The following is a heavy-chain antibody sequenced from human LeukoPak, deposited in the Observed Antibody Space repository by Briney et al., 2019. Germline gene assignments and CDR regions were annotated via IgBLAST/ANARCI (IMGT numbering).Heavy chain of an antibody. CDR3: ARHYMIADQYSYGGGNWFDP. CDR2: ISTSGST. D-gene: IGHD5-18*01. Sequence: PSETLSLTCTVSGGSISSGSYSWRWIRQPAGKGLEWIGRISTSGSTNYNPSLKSRVTISLDTSKNQFSLKLSSVTAADTAVYYCARHYMIADQYSYGGGNWFDPWGQGTLVTVSS. CDR1: GGSISSGSYS. V-gene: IGHV4-61*02. J-gene: IGHJ5*02.